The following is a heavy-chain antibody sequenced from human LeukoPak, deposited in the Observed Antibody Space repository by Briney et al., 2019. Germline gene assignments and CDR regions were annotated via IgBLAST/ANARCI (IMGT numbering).Heavy chain of an antibody. Sequence: GGSQRLSCKTAGFTFIHYDMRGARQAPGKGLEWVPSTSGDGGETFYAESVKGRFTISRDNSKNTLYLQMNGLRAEDSAIYYWAKKPVSSSWTYFDYWGQGALVTVSS. D-gene: IGHD6-13*01. CDR1: GFTFIHYD. J-gene: IGHJ4*02. CDR2: TSGDGGET. CDR3: AKKPVSSSWTYFDY. V-gene: IGHV3-23*01.